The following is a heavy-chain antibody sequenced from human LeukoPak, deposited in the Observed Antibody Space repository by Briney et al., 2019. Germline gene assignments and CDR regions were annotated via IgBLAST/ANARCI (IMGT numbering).Heavy chain of an antibody. CDR1: GFTSSSYA. V-gene: IGHV3-23*01. CDR3: AKDPRGSSSSVRYYYYYMDV. Sequence: PGGSLRLSCAASGFTSSSYAMSWVRQAPGKGLEWVSAISGSGGSTYYADSVKGRFTISRDNSKNTLYLQMNSLRAEDTAVYYCAKDPRGSSSSVRYYYYYMDVWGKGTTVTVSS. D-gene: IGHD6-6*01. J-gene: IGHJ6*03. CDR2: ISGSGGST.